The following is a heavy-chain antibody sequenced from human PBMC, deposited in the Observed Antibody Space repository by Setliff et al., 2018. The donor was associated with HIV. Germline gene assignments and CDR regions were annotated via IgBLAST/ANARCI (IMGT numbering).Heavy chain of an antibody. Sequence: GASVKVSCKASGYTFTNYAMHWVRQAPGQRLEWMGWINAGNDNTKYSHKFQGRVTITRDTSASTAYMELRSLRSDDTAVYYCARAGPGSDQTMIVVVTPPREFDYWGQGTLVTVSS. CDR3: ARAGPGSDQTMIVVVTPPREFDY. D-gene: IGHD3-22*01. V-gene: IGHV1-3*01. J-gene: IGHJ4*02. CDR1: GYTFTNYA. CDR2: INAGNDNT.